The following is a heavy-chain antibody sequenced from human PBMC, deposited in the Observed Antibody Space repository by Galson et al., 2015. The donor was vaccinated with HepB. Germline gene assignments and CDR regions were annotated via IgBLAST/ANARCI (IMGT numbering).Heavy chain of an antibody. Sequence: SLRLSCAASGFTFSNYAMNWVRQAPGRGLEWVSSISGSGDGTHYADSVKGRFTISRDNSKDTLYLQMNSLRVEDTAIYYCAKPPSAYATNWYTYFFVYWGRGTLVTVSS. V-gene: IGHV3-23*01. CDR1: GFTFSNYA. D-gene: IGHD2-2*02. CDR3: AKPPSAYATNWYTYFFVY. J-gene: IGHJ4*02. CDR2: ISGSGDGT.